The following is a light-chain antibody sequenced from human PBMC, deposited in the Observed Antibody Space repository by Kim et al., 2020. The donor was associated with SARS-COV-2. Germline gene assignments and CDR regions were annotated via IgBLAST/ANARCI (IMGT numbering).Light chain of an antibody. CDR2: KAS. V-gene: IGKV1-5*03. CDR3: QQYNSYPLT. J-gene: IGKJ4*01. CDR1: QSISSW. Sequence: DIQMTQSPSTLSASVGDRVTITCRASQSISSWLDWYQQKPGKAPKLLIYKASSLESGVPSRFSGSGSGTEFTLTISSLQPDDFATDYCQQYNSYPLTFGGGTKVDIK.